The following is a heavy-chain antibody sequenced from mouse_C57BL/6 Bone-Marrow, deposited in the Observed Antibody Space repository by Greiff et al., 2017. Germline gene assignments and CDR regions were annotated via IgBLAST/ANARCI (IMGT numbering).Heavy chain of an antibody. CDR1: GFTFSSYT. CDR2: ISGGGGNT. J-gene: IGHJ1*03. D-gene: IGHD1-1*01. Sequence: LQQSGGGLVKPGGSLKLSCAASGFTFSSYTMSWVRQTPGKRLQWVAAISGGGGNTYYPDSVKGRFTISRDNDKNILYLQMSSLRSEDTALYYCSRQVTTVLATKYFDVWGTGTTVTVSS. CDR3: SRQVTTVLATKYFDV. V-gene: IGHV5-9*01.